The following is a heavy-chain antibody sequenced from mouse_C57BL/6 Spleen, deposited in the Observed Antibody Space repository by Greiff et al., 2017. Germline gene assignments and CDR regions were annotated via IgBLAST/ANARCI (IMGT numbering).Heavy chain of an antibody. J-gene: IGHJ2*01. Sequence: QVQLQQPGAELVMPGASVKLSCKASGYTFTSYWMHWVKQRPGQGLEWIGEIDPSDSYTNYNQKFKGKSTLTVDKSSSTAYMQLSSLTSEDSAVYYCAAWDYYGSSYKNFDYWGQGTTLTVSS. V-gene: IGHV1-69*01. CDR1: GYTFTSYW. D-gene: IGHD1-1*01. CDR2: IDPSDSYT. CDR3: AAWDYYGSSYKNFDY.